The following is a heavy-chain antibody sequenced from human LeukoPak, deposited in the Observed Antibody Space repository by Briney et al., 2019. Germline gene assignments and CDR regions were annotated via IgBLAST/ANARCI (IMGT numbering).Heavy chain of an antibody. D-gene: IGHD6-6*01. V-gene: IGHV4-34*01. CDR2: INPGGST. CDR1: GGSISTYY. CDR3: ARGDLAARMGY. Sequence: PSETLSLTCTLSGGSISTYYWSWIRQPPGKGLEWIGEINPGGSTNYNPSLKSRVTISIDTSKNQFSLKLSSVTAADTAVYYCARGDLAARMGYWGQGTLVTVSS. J-gene: IGHJ4*02.